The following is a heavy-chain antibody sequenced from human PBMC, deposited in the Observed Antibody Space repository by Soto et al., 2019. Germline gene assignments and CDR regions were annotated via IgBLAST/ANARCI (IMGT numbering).Heavy chain of an antibody. CDR1: GGSISSYY. CDR2: IYTSGST. D-gene: IGHD3-22*01. J-gene: IGHJ5*02. Sequence: SETLSLTCTVSGGSISSYYWSWIRQPAGKGLEWIGRIYTSGSTNYNPSLKSRVTMSVDTSKNQFSLKLSSVTAADTAVYYCARDIRYDSRDNWCDPWSQRILVTVYS. CDR3: ARDIRYDSRDNWCDP. V-gene: IGHV4-4*07.